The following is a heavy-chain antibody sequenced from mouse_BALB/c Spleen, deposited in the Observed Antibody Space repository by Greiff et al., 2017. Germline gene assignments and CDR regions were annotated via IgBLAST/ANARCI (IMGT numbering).Heavy chain of an antibody. CDR3: AKDRYDGPWFAY. CDR1: GFTFSSYG. Sequence: DVHLVESGGDLVKPGGSLKLSCAASGFTFSSYGMSWVRQTPDKRLEWVATISSGGSYTYYPDSVKGRFTISRDNAKNTLYLQMSSLKSEDTAMYYCAKDRYDGPWFAYWGQGTLVTVSA. D-gene: IGHD2-14*01. J-gene: IGHJ3*01. CDR2: ISSGGSYT. V-gene: IGHV5-6*01.